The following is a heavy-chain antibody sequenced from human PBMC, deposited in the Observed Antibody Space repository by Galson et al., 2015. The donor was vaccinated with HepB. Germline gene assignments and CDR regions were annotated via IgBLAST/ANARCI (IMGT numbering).Heavy chain of an antibody. CDR2: IDPSDSYT. J-gene: IGHJ4*02. D-gene: IGHD6-13*01. CDR1: GYTFTSYW. Sequence: QSGAEVKKLGESLRISCRGSGYTFTSYWISWVRQMPGKGLEWMGRIDPSDSYTNYSPSFQGHVTISADKSTATAYLQWSSLKAADTGMYFCARRFYSSGWYDYWGQGTLLTVSS. V-gene: IGHV5-10-1*01. CDR3: ARRFYSSGWYDY.